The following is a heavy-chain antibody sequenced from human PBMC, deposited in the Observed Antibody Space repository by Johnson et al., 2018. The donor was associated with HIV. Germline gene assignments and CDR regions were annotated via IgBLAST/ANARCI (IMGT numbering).Heavy chain of an antibody. CDR1: GFTFSSFA. D-gene: IGHD3-10*01. CDR3: ARGPLFYYSSGLWAFDI. Sequence: QVQLVESGGGVVHPGRSLRLSCAASGFTFSSFAMHWVRQAPGKGLEWVAVISDDVSSRFYVGSVKGRFTISRDNSNNTLYLQMSGLSAEDTAVYYCARGPLFYYSSGLWAFDIWGQGTMVTVSS. CDR2: ISDDVSSR. V-gene: IGHV3-30*04. J-gene: IGHJ3*02.